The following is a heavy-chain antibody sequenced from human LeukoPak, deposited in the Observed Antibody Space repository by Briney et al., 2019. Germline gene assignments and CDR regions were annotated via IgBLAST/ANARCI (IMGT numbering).Heavy chain of an antibody. Sequence: GASVKVSCKASGYTFTSYGISWVRQAPGQGLEWMGWISAYNGNTNYAQKLQGRVTMTTDTSTSTAYMELRSLRSDDTAVYYCARGSRGGLVIETFDYWGQGTLVTVSS. D-gene: IGHD3/OR15-3a*01. CDR1: GYTFTSYG. V-gene: IGHV1-18*01. CDR3: ARGSRGGLVIETFDY. CDR2: ISAYNGNT. J-gene: IGHJ4*02.